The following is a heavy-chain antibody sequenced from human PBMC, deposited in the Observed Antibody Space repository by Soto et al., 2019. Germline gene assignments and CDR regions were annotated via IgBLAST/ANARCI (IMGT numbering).Heavy chain of an antibody. Sequence: SETLSLTCTFSGDSISSSTYFLGWVRQPPGKGLEWIGSIYYSGSTYYNPSLKSRVTISVDTSKNHFSLKLSSVTAADTAVYYCARHLGEGYFDYWGQGTLVTVSS. CDR3: ARHLGEGYFDY. V-gene: IGHV4-39*01. CDR2: IYYSGST. J-gene: IGHJ4*02. CDR1: GDSISSSTYF.